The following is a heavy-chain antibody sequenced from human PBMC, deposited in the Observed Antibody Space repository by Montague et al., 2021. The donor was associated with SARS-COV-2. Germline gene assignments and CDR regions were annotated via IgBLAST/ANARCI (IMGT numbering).Heavy chain of an antibody. CDR1: GASVDSDC. V-gene: IGHV4-59*02. CDR3: AREQDWASHFDL. CDR2: IHYTGRT. Sequence: SETLSLTCTVSGASVDSDCWSWVRQTPGERLEWIGDIHYTGRTEYNPSLKSRATISADASKNPLSLSLASVTAADTAVYYCAREQDWASHFDLWGQGILVTVSS. J-gene: IGHJ5*02. D-gene: IGHD3/OR15-3a*01.